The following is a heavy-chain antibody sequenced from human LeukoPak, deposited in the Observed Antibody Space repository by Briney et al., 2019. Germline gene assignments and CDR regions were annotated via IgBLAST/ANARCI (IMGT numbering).Heavy chain of an antibody. D-gene: IGHD4-23*01. CDR2: IYPGDSDT. V-gene: IGHV5-51*01. CDR1: GYSFTSYW. CDR3: ARHVGTTVVTPGYYGMDV. Sequence: GESLKISCKGSGYSFTSYWIGWVRQMPGKGLEWMGIIYPGDSDTRYSPSFQGQVTISADKSISTAYLQWSSLKASDTAMYYCARHVGTTVVTPGYYGMDVWGQGTTVTVSS. J-gene: IGHJ6*02.